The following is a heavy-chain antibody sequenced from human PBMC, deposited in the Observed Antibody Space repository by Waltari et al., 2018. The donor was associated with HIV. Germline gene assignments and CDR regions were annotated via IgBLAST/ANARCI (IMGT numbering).Heavy chain of an antibody. Sequence: EVQLLESGGGLIQPGGSLRLSCAASGFTFSTYAMSWVRQAPGKGLEWVSVISGEVSTYYADSVKGRFIISRDNSKSTVYLQMNDLRAEDTALYYCAKIVVVAGTSADFWGQGVVVTVSS. J-gene: IGHJ4*02. CDR1: GFTFSTYA. D-gene: IGHD2-21*02. CDR3: AKIVVVAGTSADF. CDR2: ISGEVST. V-gene: IGHV3-23*01.